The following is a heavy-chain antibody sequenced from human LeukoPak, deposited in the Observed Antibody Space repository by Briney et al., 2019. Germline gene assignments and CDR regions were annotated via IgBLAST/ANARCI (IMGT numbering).Heavy chain of an antibody. CDR3: ARWELLNYFDY. CDR2: ISAYNGNT. V-gene: IGHV1-18*01. Sequence: ASVKVSCKASGGTFSSYGISWVRQAPGQGLEWMGWISAYNGNTNYAQKLQGRVTMTTDTSTSTAYMELRSLRSDDTAVYYCARWELLNYFDYWGQGTLVTVSS. D-gene: IGHD1-26*01. J-gene: IGHJ4*02. CDR1: GGTFSSYG.